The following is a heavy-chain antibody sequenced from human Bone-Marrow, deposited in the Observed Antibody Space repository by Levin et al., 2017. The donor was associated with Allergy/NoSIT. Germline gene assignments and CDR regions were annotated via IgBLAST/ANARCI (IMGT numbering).Heavy chain of an antibody. CDR3: ARGALHYDVLTGNLDV. J-gene: IGHJ6*04. Sequence: SETLSLTCAVSGGSISSSNWWTWVRQPPGKGLEWIGEIYHTGRTNYHPSLGGRVIISVDKSKNQFSLKLSSVTAADTAIYYCARGALHYDVLTGNLDVWGEGTTVTVTS. D-gene: IGHD3-9*01. CDR2: IYHTGRT. V-gene: IGHV4-4*02. CDR1: GGSISSSNW.